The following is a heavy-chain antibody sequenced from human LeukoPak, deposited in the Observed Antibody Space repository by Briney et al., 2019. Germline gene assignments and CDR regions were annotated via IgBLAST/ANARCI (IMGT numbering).Heavy chain of an antibody. CDR3: VKETHGSGSYGDY. CDR2: ISSNGGST. CDR1: GSTFSDYA. J-gene: IGHJ4*02. Sequence: PGGSLRLSCSASGSTFSDYAMYWVRQPPGKGLEYISGISSNGGSTNYADSVKGGFTISRGNSKNTLYLQMTSLRAEDTAVYYCVKETHGSGSYGDYWGQGTLVTVSS. D-gene: IGHD3-10*01. V-gene: IGHV3-64D*06.